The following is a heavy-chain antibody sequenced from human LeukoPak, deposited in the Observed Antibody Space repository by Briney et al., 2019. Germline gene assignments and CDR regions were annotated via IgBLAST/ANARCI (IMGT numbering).Heavy chain of an antibody. CDR3: ARTAGKRFDY. CDR1: GYTFISYY. D-gene: IGHD6-13*01. Sequence: GASVTVSCKASGYTFISYYIHWVRQAPGQGLEWMGIINPSGGSTTYAQKFQGRVTMTRDTSTSTVYMELSSLRSEDTAVYYCARTAGKRFDYWGQGTLVTVSS. V-gene: IGHV1-46*01. J-gene: IGHJ4*02. CDR2: INPSGGST.